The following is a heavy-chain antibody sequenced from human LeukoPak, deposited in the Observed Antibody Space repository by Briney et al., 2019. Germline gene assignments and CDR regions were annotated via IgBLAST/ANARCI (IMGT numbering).Heavy chain of an antibody. Sequence: ASVKVSCKVAGYAITELSMHWVRQAPGRGLEWMGGFDPEDGETIYAQKFQGRVTMTEDTSTDTAYMELSSLRSEDTAVYYCARPLKYYYDSSGYTQWGQGTLVTVSS. CDR3: ARPLKYYYDSSGYTQ. V-gene: IGHV1-24*01. D-gene: IGHD3-22*01. CDR1: GYAITELS. J-gene: IGHJ4*02. CDR2: FDPEDGET.